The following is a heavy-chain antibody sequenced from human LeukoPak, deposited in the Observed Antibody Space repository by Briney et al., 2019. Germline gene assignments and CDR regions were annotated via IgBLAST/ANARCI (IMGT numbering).Heavy chain of an antibody. CDR1: GFTFSSYA. CDR2: ISGSGGST. D-gene: IGHD3/OR15-3a*01. V-gene: IGHV3-23*01. CDR3: AKAPFQFGPYYYYGMDV. J-gene: IGHJ6*02. Sequence: QPGGSLRLSCAASGFTFSSYAMSWVRQAPGKGLEWVSAISGSGGSTYYADSVKGRFTISRDNSKNTLYLQMNSLRAEDTAVYYCAKAPFQFGPYYYYGMDVWGQGTTVTVSS.